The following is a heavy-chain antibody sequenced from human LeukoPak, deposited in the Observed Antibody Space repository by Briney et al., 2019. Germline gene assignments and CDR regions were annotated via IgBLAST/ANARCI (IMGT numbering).Heavy chain of an antibody. CDR1: GFTFSSYW. D-gene: IGHD6-19*01. CDR2: IKEDGSEK. CDR3: AKDSSGWATDY. V-gene: IGHV3-7*04. J-gene: IGHJ4*02. Sequence: GGSLRLSCAASGFTFSSYWMSWVRQAPGKGLEWVANIKEDGSEKYYVDSVKGRFTISRDNTKNSLYLQMDSLRAEDMAVYYCAKDSSGWATDYWGQGTLVTVSS.